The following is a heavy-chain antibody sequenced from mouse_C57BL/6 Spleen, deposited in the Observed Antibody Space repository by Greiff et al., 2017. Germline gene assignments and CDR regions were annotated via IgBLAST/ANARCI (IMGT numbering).Heavy chain of an antibody. D-gene: IGHD2-2*01. Sequence: VQLQQSGAELVKPGASVKLSCKASGYTFTSYWMQWVKLRPGQGLEWIGEIDPSDSYTNYNQQFKGKATLTVDTSSSTAYMQLSSLTSEDSAVYYCAGSTMVTTGFAYWGQGTLVTVSA. V-gene: IGHV1-50*01. J-gene: IGHJ3*01. CDR3: AGSTMVTTGFAY. CDR2: IDPSDSYT. CDR1: GYTFTSYW.